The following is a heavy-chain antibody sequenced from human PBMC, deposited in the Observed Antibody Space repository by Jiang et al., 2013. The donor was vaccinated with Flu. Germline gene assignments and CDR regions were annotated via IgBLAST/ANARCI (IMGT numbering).Heavy chain of an antibody. D-gene: IGHD5-12*01. CDR3: ARGHSGFDVWRFD. CDR2: FIPIFGTP. V-gene: IGHV1-69*01. CDR1: GDTFSSYV. Sequence: GAEVKKPGSPVKVSCKASGDTFSSYVISWVRQAPGQGLEWMGGFIPIFGTPTYAQKFQGRVTITADDSTSTAYMELNSLRSEDTAVYYCARGHSGFDVWRFD. J-gene: IGHJ4*01.